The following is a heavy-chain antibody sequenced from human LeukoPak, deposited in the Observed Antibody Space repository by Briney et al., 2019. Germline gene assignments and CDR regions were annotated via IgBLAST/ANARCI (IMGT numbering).Heavy chain of an antibody. CDR2: ISWDGGRT. D-gene: IGHD2-15*01. Sequence: PGGSLRLSCAASGFTFSSYAMSWVRQAPGKGLEWVSLISWDGGRTYYGDSVKGRFTISRDNSKNSLYLQMNSLRAEDTALYYCAKDISYCSGGSCSTAGAFDIWGQGTMVTVSS. CDR3: AKDISYCSGGSCSTAGAFDI. V-gene: IGHV3-43D*03. CDR1: GFTFSSYA. J-gene: IGHJ3*02.